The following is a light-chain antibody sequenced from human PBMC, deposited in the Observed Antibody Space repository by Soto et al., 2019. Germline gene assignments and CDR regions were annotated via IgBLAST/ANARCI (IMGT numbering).Light chain of an antibody. J-gene: IGKJ5*01. Sequence: DIQMTQSPSSLSASVGDTVTITCRASQDIHSWLAWYQQKPEKAPKSLISAASSLHSGVPSRFSGSGSGTDFTLTISSLQPEDFATYYCQQYDSYPVTFGQGTRLEIK. CDR3: QQYDSYPVT. V-gene: IGKV1D-16*01. CDR1: QDIHSW. CDR2: AAS.